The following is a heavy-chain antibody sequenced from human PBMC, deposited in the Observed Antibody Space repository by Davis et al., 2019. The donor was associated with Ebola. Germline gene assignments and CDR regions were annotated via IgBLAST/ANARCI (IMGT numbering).Heavy chain of an antibody. CDR1: GYTFTSYA. V-gene: IGHV7-4-1*02. J-gene: IGHJ5*02. Sequence: AASVKVSCKASGYTFTSYAMHWVRQAPGQGLEWMGWINTNTGNPTYAQGFTGRFVFSLDTSVSTAYLQISSLKAEDTAVYYCARTVRITMVRGVIVWFDPWGQGTLVTVSS. CDR3: ARTVRITMVRGVIVWFDP. D-gene: IGHD3-10*01. CDR2: INTNTGNP.